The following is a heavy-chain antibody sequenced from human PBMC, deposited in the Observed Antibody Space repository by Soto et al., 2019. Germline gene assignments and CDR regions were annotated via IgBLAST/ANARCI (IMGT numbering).Heavy chain of an antibody. J-gene: IGHJ4*01. Sequence: GGSLRLSCAASWFTFDSPYSHAMSWVRQSPGKGPEWVSTISSNGANTRYAESVQGRFTISKDASRNTVHLHMNSLRADDTATYFCVSWVSAHFDYWGHGTPVTVSS. D-gene: IGHD2-8*01. CDR2: ISSNGANT. V-gene: IGHV3-23*01. CDR3: VSWVSAHFDY. CDR1: WFTFDSPYSHA.